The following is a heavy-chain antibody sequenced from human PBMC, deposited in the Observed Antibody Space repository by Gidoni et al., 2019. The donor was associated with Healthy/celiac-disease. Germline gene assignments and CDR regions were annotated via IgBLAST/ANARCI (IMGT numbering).Heavy chain of an antibody. CDR1: GYTFTGYY. D-gene: IGHD1-26*01. V-gene: IGHV1-2*02. CDR3: ARIGGSLDYGMDV. CDR2: INPNSGGT. J-gene: IGHJ6*02. Sequence: QVQLVQSGAEVKKPGASVKVSCKASGYTFTGYYMHWVRQAPGQGLEWMGWINPNSGGTNYAQKLQGRVTMTRDTSISTAYMELSRLRSDDTAVYYCARIGGSLDYGMDVWGQGTTVTVSS.